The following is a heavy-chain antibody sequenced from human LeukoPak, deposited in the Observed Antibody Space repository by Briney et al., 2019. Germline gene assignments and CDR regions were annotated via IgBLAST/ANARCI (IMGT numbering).Heavy chain of an antibody. CDR1: GFTFSDYY. D-gene: IGHD6-19*01. CDR3: AKDPLISGWYLYLS. CDR2: ISSSGSTI. J-gene: IGHJ5*02. V-gene: IGHV3-11*01. Sequence: PGGSLRLSCAASGFTFSDYYMSWIRQAPGKGLEWVSYISSSGSTIYYADSVKGRFTISRDNAKNSLYLQMNSLRAEDTAVYYCAKDPLISGWYLYLSWGRGTLVTVSS.